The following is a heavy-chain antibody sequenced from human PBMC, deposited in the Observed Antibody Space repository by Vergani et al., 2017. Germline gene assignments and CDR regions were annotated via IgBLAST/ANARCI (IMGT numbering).Heavy chain of an antibody. V-gene: IGHV3-9*01. CDR1: GFTFDDYA. CDR3: ARDQVPAAIRLNVGNYMDV. J-gene: IGHJ6*03. D-gene: IGHD2-2*02. Sequence: EVQVVESGGGLIKPGGSLRLSCAASGFTFDDYAMHWVRQAPGKGLEWVSGINWNSKGIGYADSVKGRFTISRDNAKNSLYLQMNSLRAEDTAVYYCARDQVPAAIRLNVGNYMDVWGKGTTVIVSS. CDR2: INWNSKGI.